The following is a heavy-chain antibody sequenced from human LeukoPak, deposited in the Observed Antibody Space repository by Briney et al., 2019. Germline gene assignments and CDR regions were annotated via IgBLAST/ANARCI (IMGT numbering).Heavy chain of an antibody. J-gene: IGHJ6*02. Sequence: SETLSLTCTVSGGSISSYYWSWIRQPAGTGLEWIGRIYTSGSTNYNPSLKSRVTMSVDTSKNQFSLKLSSVTAADTAVYYCARDHADYGDYPPLDYYYGMDVWGQGTTVTVSS. CDR1: GGSISSYY. CDR2: IYTSGST. CDR3: ARDHADYGDYPPLDYYYGMDV. V-gene: IGHV4-4*07. D-gene: IGHD4-17*01.